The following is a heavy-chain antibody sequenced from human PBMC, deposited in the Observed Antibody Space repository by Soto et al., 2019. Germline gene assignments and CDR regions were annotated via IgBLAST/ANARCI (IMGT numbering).Heavy chain of an antibody. CDR1: GGTFSSYA. J-gene: IGHJ6*02. CDR3: AARRPSGSGNYYYYGMDV. V-gene: IGHV1-46*01. CDR2: INPSGGST. Sequence: ASVKVSCKASGGTFSSYAISWVRQAPGQGLEWMGIINPSGGSTSYAQKFQGRVTMTRDTSTSTVYMELSSLRSEDTAVYYCAARRPSGSGNYYYYGMDVWGQGTTVTVSS. D-gene: IGHD6-25*01.